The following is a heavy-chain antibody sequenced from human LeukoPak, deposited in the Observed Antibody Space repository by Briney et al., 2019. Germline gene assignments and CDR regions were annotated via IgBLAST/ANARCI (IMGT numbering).Heavy chain of an antibody. CDR2: INPNSGGT. D-gene: IGHD3-22*01. J-gene: IGHJ4*02. CDR3: ARTITMIVVVIPRVPFDY. Sequence: GASVKVSCKASGYTFTVYYMHWVRQAPGQGLEWMGWINPNSGGTNYAQKFQGRVTMTRDTSISTAYMELSRLRSDDTAVYYCARTITMIVVVIPRVPFDYWGQGTLVTVSS. V-gene: IGHV1-2*02. CDR1: GYTFTVYY.